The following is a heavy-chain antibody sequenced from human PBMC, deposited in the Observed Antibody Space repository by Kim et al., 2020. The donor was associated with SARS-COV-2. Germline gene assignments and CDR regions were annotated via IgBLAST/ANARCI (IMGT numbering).Heavy chain of an antibody. CDR3: ARELAAGTYYYYYYGMDV. V-gene: IGHV3-30-3*01. CDR1: GFTFSSYA. CDR2: ISYDGSNK. J-gene: IGHJ6*04. Sequence: GGSLRLSCAASGFTFSSYAMHWVRQAPGKGLEWVAVISYDGSNKYYADSVKGRFTISRDNSKNTLYLQMNSLRAEDTAVYYCARELAAGTYYYYYYGMDVWGEGTTGTVSS. D-gene: IGHD6-13*01.